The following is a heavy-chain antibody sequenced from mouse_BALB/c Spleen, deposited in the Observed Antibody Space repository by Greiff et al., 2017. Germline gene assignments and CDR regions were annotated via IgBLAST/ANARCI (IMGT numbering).Heavy chain of an antibody. Sequence: QVQLKESGAELAKPGASVKMSCKASGYTFTSYWMHWVKQRPGQGLEWIGYINPSTGYTEYNQKFKDKATLTADKSSSTAYMQLSSLTSEDSAVYYCATLTTAYYFDYWGQGTTLTVSS. CDR3: ATLTTAYYFDY. CDR2: INPSTGYT. V-gene: IGHV1-7*01. D-gene: IGHD1-2*01. CDR1: GYTFTSYW. J-gene: IGHJ2*01.